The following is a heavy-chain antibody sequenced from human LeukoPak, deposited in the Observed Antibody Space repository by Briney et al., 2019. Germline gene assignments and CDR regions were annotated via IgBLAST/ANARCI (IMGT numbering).Heavy chain of an antibody. CDR3: ARGKFRLRGTCFDY. D-gene: IGHD1-1*01. Sequence: KPSETLSLTCTVSGGSISSYYWSWIRQPPGKGLEWIGEINHSGSTNYNPSLKSRVTISVDTSKNQFSLKLSSVTAADTAVYYCARGKFRLRGTCFDYWGQGTLVTVSS. CDR2: INHSGST. J-gene: IGHJ4*02. CDR1: GGSISSYY. V-gene: IGHV4-34*01.